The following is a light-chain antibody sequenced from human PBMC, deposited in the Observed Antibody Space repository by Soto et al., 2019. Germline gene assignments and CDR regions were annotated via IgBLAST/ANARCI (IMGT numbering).Light chain of an antibody. CDR1: QSVSSSY. J-gene: IGKJ2*01. V-gene: IGKV3-20*01. CDR3: QQYGRSPPYT. CDR2: GAS. Sequence: EIVLTQSPGTLSLSLGESATLSCRASQSVSSSYLAWYQQKPGQAPRLLIYGASSRATGIPDRFSGSGSGTDFTLTISRLEPEDFAVYYCQQYGRSPPYTFGQGNKLEIK.